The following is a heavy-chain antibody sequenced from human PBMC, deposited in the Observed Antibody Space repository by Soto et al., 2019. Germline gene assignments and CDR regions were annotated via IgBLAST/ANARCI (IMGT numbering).Heavy chain of an antibody. V-gene: IGHV4-59*01. CDR3: ARGGTGGRTTVTTYAV. CDR2: IYSSGGT. CDR1: GGSMDNYY. Sequence: QVQLQESGAGLGKPSETLSLTCTVSGGSMDNYYWSWIRQPPGRGLEWIGFIYSSGGTNNNPSVKSRVTISAETSRNQVSLKLTSVTTADTAVYYCARGGTGGRTTVTTYAVWGQGTLVTVSS. D-gene: IGHD4-17*01. J-gene: IGHJ4*02.